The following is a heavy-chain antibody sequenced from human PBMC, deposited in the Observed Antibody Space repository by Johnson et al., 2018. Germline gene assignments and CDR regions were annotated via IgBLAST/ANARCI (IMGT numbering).Heavy chain of an antibody. CDR1: GFPFSSYG. V-gene: IGHV3-30*18. J-gene: IGHJ1*01. Sequence: QVQLVQAGGGVVQPGRSLRLSCAASGFPFSSYGMHWGRQAPGKGLEWVALISYDGSNKYYADSVKGRFTISRDNSKNTLYLQMTSLSAEDTAVYYCAKGDYFGRSALAEYFQHWGQGTLVTVSS. D-gene: IGHD3-10*01. CDR3: AKGDYFGRSALAEYFQH. CDR2: ISYDGSNK.